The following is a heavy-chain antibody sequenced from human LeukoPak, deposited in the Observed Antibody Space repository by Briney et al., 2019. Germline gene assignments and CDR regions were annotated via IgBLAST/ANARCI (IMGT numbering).Heavy chain of an antibody. Sequence: GGSLRLSCAASGFTFSSYRMNWVRQAPGKGLEWVSSISSSTGYIYYADSVKGRFAFSRDNARNSLYLQMNSLRAEDTAVYYCARDRCSGGSCYVDYWGQGTLVTVSS. V-gene: IGHV3-21*01. J-gene: IGHJ4*02. D-gene: IGHD2-15*01. CDR2: ISSSTGYI. CDR1: GFTFSSYR. CDR3: ARDRCSGGSCYVDY.